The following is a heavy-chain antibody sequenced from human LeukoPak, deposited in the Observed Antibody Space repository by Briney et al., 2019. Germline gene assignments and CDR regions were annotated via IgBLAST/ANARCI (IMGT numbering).Heavy chain of an antibody. V-gene: IGHV4-61*02. Sequence: SETLSLTCTVSGGSISSGSYCWSWIRQPAGKGLEWIGRIYTSGSTNYNPSLKSRVTISVDTSKNQFSLKLSSVTAADTAVYYCARASYYDSSGYYYAAAFDIWGQGTMVTVSS. D-gene: IGHD3-22*01. CDR3: ARASYYDSSGYYYAAAFDI. CDR1: GGSISSGSYC. CDR2: IYTSGST. J-gene: IGHJ3*02.